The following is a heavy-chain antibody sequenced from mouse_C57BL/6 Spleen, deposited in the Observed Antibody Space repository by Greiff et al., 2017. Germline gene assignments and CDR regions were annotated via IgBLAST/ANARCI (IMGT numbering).Heavy chain of an antibody. CDR3: ARSGDGYYPGDYAMGY. CDR1: GYAFTNYL. V-gene: IGHV1-54*01. CDR2: INPGSGGT. Sequence: QVQLQQSGAELVRPGTSVKVSCKASGYAFTNYLIEWVKQRPGQGLEWIGVINPGSGGTNYNEKFQGKATLTADKSSSTAYMQLSSLTSEDSAVYFCARSGDGYYPGDYAMGYWGQGTSVTVAS. J-gene: IGHJ4*01. D-gene: IGHD2-3*01.